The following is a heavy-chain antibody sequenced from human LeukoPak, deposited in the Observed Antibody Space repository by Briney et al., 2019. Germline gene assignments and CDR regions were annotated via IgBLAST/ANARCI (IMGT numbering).Heavy chain of an antibody. CDR2: ISHDGTNE. D-gene: IGHD3-16*01. V-gene: IGHV3-30*04. J-gene: IGHJ4*02. CDR3: VRGALRKLWTLGVD. Sequence: GGSLRLSCVASGFTFNNYGMHWVRQAPGKGLESVSLISHDGTNEDYSDSVEGRFTISRDNSKKTVYLQMDSLRSEDTAVYYCVRGALRKLWTLGVDWGQGILVIVSS. CDR1: GFTFNNYG.